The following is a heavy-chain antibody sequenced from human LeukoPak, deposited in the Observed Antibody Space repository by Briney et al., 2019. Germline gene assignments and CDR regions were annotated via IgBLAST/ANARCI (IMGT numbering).Heavy chain of an antibody. D-gene: IGHD3-22*01. CDR1: GGSTSSYY. V-gene: IGHV4-59*08. CDR2: IYYSGST. CDR3: SRRFVGYDSSWGASDI. Sequence: SETLSLTCTVSGGSTSSYYWSWIRQPPGKGLEWIGYIYYSGSTNYNPSLKSRVTISVDTSKNQFSLNLNSVTAEDTAVYYCSRRFVGYDSSWGASDIWGQGTMDTVSS. J-gene: IGHJ3*02.